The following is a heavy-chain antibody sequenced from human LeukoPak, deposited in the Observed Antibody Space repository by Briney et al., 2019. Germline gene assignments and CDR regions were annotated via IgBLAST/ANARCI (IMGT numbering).Heavy chain of an antibody. D-gene: IGHD3-16*01. Sequence: PGGSLRLSCAASGFTFSSYSMNWVRQAPGKGLEWVANMNQDGSEKAYVDSVKGRFAISRDNARNSLYLQMSSLRAEDTAVYYCATYTHWVAGDVWGQGTTVTVSS. V-gene: IGHV3-7*01. J-gene: IGHJ6*02. CDR3: ATYTHWVAGDV. CDR1: GFTFSSYS. CDR2: MNQDGSEK.